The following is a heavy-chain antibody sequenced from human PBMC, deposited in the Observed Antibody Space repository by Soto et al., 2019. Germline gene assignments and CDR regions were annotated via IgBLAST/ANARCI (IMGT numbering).Heavy chain of an antibody. CDR3: AKDERGDYDILTGYYDY. Sequence: GGSLRLSCAASGFTFSSYAMSWVRQAPGKGLEWVSAISGSGGSTYYADSVKGRFIISRDNSKNTLYLQMNSLRAEDTVVYYCAKDERGDYDILTGYYDYWGQGTLVTVSS. J-gene: IGHJ4*02. V-gene: IGHV3-23*01. CDR1: GFTFSSYA. D-gene: IGHD3-9*01. CDR2: ISGSGGST.